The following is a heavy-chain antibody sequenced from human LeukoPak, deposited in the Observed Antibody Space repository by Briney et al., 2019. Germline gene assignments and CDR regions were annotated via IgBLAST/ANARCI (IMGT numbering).Heavy chain of an antibody. CDR3: ARTVPLSYYYDSSGYYYDF. J-gene: IGHJ4*02. D-gene: IGHD3-22*01. V-gene: IGHV4-59*01. CDR2: IYFSGST. Sequence: SSETLSLTCTVPGYSISNYYWSWIRQPPGKGLEWIGYIYFSGSTKYNPSLKSRVTISIDTSKNQFSLKLSSVTPADTAVYYCARTVPLSYYYDSSGYYYDFWGQGTLVTVSS. CDR1: GYSISNYY.